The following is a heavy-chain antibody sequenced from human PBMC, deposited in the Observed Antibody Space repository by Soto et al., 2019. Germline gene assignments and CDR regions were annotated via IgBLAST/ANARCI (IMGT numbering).Heavy chain of an antibody. CDR2: IYYSGST. D-gene: IGHD6-19*01. V-gene: IGHV4-59*01. CDR1: GGSISSYY. CDR3: ARSTYSSFFDY. Sequence: SETLSLTCTVSGGSISSYYWSWIRQPPGKGLEWIGYIYYSGSTNYNPSLKSRVTISVDTSKNQFSLKLSSVTAADTAVYYCARSTYSSFFDYSGQGTLVTVSS. J-gene: IGHJ4*02.